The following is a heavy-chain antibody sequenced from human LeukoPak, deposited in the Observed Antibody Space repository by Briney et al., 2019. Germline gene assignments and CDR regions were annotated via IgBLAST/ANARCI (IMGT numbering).Heavy chain of an antibody. D-gene: IGHD3-10*01. Sequence: SETLSLTCTVSGGSISSYYWSWIRQPPGKGLEWIGYIYYSGSTNYNPSLKSRVTISVDTSKNQFSLKLSSVTAADTAVYYCARVNHYYGQIYYFDYWGQGTLVTVSS. CDR3: ARVNHYYGQIYYFDY. CDR1: GGSISSYY. J-gene: IGHJ4*02. V-gene: IGHV4-59*01. CDR2: IYYSGST.